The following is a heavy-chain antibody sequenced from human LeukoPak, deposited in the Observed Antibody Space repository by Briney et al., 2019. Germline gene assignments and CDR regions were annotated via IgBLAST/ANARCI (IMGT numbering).Heavy chain of an antibody. CDR1: GGTFSSYA. CDR3: ARGGDSSSWYLGLLGYYYGMDV. D-gene: IGHD6-13*01. V-gene: IGHV1-69*01. J-gene: IGHJ6*04. CDR2: IIPIFGTA. Sequence: ASVTVSCKASGGTFSSYAISWVRQAPGQGLEWMGGIIPIFGTANYAQKFQGRVTITADESTSTAYMELSSLRSEDTAVYYCARGGDSSSWYLGLLGYYYGMDVWGKGTTVTVSS.